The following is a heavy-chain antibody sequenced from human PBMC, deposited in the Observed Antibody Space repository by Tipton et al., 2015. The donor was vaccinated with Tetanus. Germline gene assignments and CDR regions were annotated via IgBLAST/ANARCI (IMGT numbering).Heavy chain of an antibody. CDR3: ASGRTLDY. Sequence: SLRLSCAASGFTFPKFPMSWVRQAPGKGLEWVSAISSTSSYIYYADSVKGRFTISRDNARNSLYLQINSLRAEDAALYYCASGRTLDYWGQGTLVTVSS. CDR2: ISSTSSYI. J-gene: IGHJ4*02. CDR1: GFTFPKFP. V-gene: IGHV3-21*01.